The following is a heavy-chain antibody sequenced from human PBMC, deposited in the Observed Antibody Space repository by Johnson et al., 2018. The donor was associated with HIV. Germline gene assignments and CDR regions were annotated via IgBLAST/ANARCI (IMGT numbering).Heavy chain of an antibody. CDR2: IYSGGST. D-gene: IGHD3-22*01. CDR3: ARGLGDSGGYTDAFDI. J-gene: IGHJ3*02. Sequence: MLLVESGGGLVQPGGSLRLSCAASGITVSSSYMSWVRQAPGKGLEWVSVIYSGGSTYYADSVKGRFTISRDNSKNTLYLQMNSLRAEDTAVYYCARGLGDSGGYTDAFDIWGQGTMVTVSS. CDR1: GITVSSSY. V-gene: IGHV3-66*01.